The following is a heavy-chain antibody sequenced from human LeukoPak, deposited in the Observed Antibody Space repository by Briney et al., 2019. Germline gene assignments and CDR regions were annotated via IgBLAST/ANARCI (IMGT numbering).Heavy chain of an antibody. J-gene: IGHJ6*02. CDR3: TRDRTGDNGMDV. D-gene: IGHD7-27*01. CDR1: GFTFSTYD. Sequence: PGGSLRLSCAASGFTFSTYDIHWVRQSTGKGLEWVSAIATTGDTYYSGSVEGRFTISRENAKNSVYLQMNSLTAGDTAVYSCTRDRTGDNGMDVWGQGTTVTVSS. CDR2: IATTGDT. V-gene: IGHV3-13*01.